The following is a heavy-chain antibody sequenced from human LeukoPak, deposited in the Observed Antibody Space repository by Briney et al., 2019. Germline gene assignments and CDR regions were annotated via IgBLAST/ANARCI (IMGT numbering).Heavy chain of an antibody. V-gene: IGHV1-69*13. CDR2: IIPIFGTA. J-gene: IGHJ4*02. CDR1: GGTFSSYA. Sequence: SVKVSCKASGGTFSSYAISWVRQAPGQGLEWMGGIIPIFGTANYAQKFQGRVTITADESTSTAYIELSSLRSEDTAVYYCAREMATKAAPFDYWGQGTLVTVSS. D-gene: IGHD5-24*01. CDR3: AREMATKAAPFDY.